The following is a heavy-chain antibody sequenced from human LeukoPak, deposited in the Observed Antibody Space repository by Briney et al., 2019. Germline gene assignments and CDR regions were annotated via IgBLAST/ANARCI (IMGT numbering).Heavy chain of an antibody. CDR1: GFTFSSYS. CDR3: ASLFVVVPAAIPDAFDI. Sequence: GGSLRLSCAASGFTFSSYSMNWVRQAPGKGLEWVSSISSSSSYIYYADSVKGRFTISRDNAKNSLYLQMNSLRAEDTAVYYCASLFVVVPAAIPDAFDIWGQGTMVTVSS. D-gene: IGHD2-2*01. CDR2: ISSSSSYI. J-gene: IGHJ3*02. V-gene: IGHV3-21*04.